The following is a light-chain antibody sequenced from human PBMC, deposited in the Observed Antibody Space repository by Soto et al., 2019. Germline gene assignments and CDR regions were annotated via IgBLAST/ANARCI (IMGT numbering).Light chain of an antibody. CDR2: LGS. J-gene: IGKJ1*01. CDR1: QSLQHNNGNTL. CDR3: MPALQTPRT. V-gene: IGKV2-28*01. Sequence: IVMTQSPLSLTVTPGAPASISCKSSQSLQHNNGNTLLDWYMQKPGQSPQLLIYLGSRRAPGAPDRVSGSGSVTDFTLRISTVEADDAAIYYCMPALQTPRTFGQGTKLEI.